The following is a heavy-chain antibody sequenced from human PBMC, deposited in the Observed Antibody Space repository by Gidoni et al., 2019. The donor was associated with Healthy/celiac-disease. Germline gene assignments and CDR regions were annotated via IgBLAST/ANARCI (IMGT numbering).Heavy chain of an antibody. CDR3: AKDNGDYGDSPSAFDI. CDR1: GFPFRSYA. V-gene: IGHV3-23*01. D-gene: IGHD4-17*01. Sequence: EVQLLESGGGLVQPGGSLRLSCAASGFPFRSYAMSWVRQAPGKGLEWVSAISGSGGSTYYADSVKGRFTISRDNSKNTLYLQMNSLRAEDTAVYYCAKDNGDYGDSPSAFDIWGQGTMVTVSS. CDR2: ISGSGGST. J-gene: IGHJ3*02.